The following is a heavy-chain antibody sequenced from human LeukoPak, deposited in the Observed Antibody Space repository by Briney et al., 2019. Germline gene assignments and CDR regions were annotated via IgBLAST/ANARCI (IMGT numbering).Heavy chain of an antibody. CDR2: IYADGTT. CDR3: VRGTSGYFDL. D-gene: IGHD2-8*01. CDR1: GYSVTNNY. Sequence: GGSLRLSCAASGYSVTNNYMTGIRQPPGKGLDWVAHIYADGTTFYTDSAKGRFTLSRDNSQNKLFLQMNSLRADDTAVYYCVRGTSGYFDLWGRGALVTVSS. J-gene: IGHJ2*01. V-gene: IGHV3-53*01.